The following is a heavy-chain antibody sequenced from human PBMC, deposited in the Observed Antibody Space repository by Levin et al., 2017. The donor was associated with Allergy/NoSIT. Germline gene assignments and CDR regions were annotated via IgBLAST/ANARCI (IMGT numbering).Heavy chain of an antibody. CDR1: GGSISSSSYY. Sequence: GSLRLSCTVSGGSISSSSYYWGWIRQPPGKGLEWIGSIYYSGSTYYNPSLKSRVTISVDTSKNQFSLKLSSVTAADTAVYYCARVPLDAFDIWGQGTMVTVSS. CDR3: ARVPLDAFDI. J-gene: IGHJ3*02. CDR2: IYYSGST. V-gene: IGHV4-39*07.